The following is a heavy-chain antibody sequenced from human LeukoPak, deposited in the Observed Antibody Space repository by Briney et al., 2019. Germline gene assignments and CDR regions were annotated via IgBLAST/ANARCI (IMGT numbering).Heavy chain of an antibody. CDR2: INYSGST. V-gene: IGHV4-61*08. D-gene: IGHD5-12*01. CDR1: RFSLSTSGMC. Sequence: LVNPAQTLTLTCTFSRFSLSTSGMCVSWIRQLPGKELKWIGYINYSGSTNYYPSLKSRVTISVDTSKNQFSLKLSSVTAADTAVYYCAGVSPLKWLIDYWGQGTLVTVSS. CDR3: AGVSPLKWLIDY. J-gene: IGHJ4*02.